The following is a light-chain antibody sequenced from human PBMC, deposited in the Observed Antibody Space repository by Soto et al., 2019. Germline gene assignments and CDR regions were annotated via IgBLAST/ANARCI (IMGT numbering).Light chain of an antibody. CDR3: SPFTNTDTVV. CDR2: EVT. V-gene: IGLV2-14*01. CDR1: RSAIGHDNY. J-gene: IGLJ3*02. Sequence: SALTQPASVSGSPGQSITISCTGTRSAIGHDNYVSWYQQHPGKAPKLIIFEVTNRPSGVSDRFSAFKSGNTASLTISGLQAEDEADYYCSPFTNTDTVVFGGGTKLTVL.